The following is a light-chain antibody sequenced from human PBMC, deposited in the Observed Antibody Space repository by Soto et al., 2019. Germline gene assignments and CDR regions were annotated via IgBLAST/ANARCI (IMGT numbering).Light chain of an antibody. CDR3: QQYGSSRWT. V-gene: IGKV3-20*01. J-gene: IGKJ1*01. Sequence: EIGLTQCPGTLSLSPGERATLSCRASQSVSSSYLAWYQQKPGQAPRLLIYGASSRATGIPDRFSGSGSGTDFTLTISRLEPEDFAVYYCQQYGSSRWTFGQGTKVDIK. CDR1: QSVSSSY. CDR2: GAS.